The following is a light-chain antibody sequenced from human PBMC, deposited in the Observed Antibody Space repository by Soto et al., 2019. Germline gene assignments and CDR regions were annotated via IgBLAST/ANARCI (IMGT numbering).Light chain of an antibody. V-gene: IGLV4-69*01. CDR2: LNSDGSH. Sequence: QPVLTQSPSASASLGASVKLTCTLSSGHSSYAIAWHQQQPEKGPRYLMKLNSDGSHSKGDGIPDRFTGSSSGPERYLTISSLQSEDEADYYRQTWRTGIQVFGGGTKLTVL. J-gene: IGLJ2*01. CDR1: SGHSSYA. CDR3: QTWRTGIQV.